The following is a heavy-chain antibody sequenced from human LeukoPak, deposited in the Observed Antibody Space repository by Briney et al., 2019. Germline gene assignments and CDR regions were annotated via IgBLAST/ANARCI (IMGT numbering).Heavy chain of an antibody. CDR2: IRYDGSNK. J-gene: IGHJ4*02. CDR3: AKDLGEYQLLSFFDY. CDR1: GFTFSSYG. D-gene: IGHD2-2*01. Sequence: GGSLRLSCAASGFTFSSYGMHWVRQAPGKGLEWVAFIRYDGSNKYYADSVKGRFTISRDDSKNTLYLQMNSLRAEDTAVYYCAKDLGEYQLLSFFDYWGQGTLVTVSS. V-gene: IGHV3-30*02.